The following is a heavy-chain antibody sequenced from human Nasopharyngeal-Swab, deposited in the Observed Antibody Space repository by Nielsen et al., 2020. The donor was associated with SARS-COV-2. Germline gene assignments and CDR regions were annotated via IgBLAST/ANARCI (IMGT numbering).Heavy chain of an antibody. CDR2: IGTAGDT. D-gene: IGHD2-15*01. Sequence: GESLKISCAASGFTFSSYDMHWVRQATGKGLEWVSAIGTAGDTYYPGSVKGRFTISRENAKNSLYLQMNNLRAEDTAVYYCARATPTYSGGDFDYWGQGTLVTVSS. CDR1: GFTFSSYD. CDR3: ARATPTYSGGDFDY. V-gene: IGHV3-13*01. J-gene: IGHJ4*02.